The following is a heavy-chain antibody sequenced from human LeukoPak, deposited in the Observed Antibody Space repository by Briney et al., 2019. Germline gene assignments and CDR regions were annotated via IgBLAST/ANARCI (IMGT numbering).Heavy chain of an antibody. V-gene: IGHV1-18*01. CDR2: ISAYNGNT. D-gene: IGHD2-2*01. Sequence: EASVKVSCKASGYTFTSYGITWVRQAPGHGLEWMGWISAYNGNTNYAQKLQGRLTMTTDTSTSTAYMELRSLRSDDTAVYYCARAPQTVPGAMIFYWGRGTLVTVSS. CDR1: GYTFTSYG. J-gene: IGHJ4*02. CDR3: ARAPQTVPGAMIFY.